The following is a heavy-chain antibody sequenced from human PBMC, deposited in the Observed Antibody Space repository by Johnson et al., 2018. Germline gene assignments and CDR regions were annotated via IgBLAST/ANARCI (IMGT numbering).Heavy chain of an antibody. Sequence: VQLVESGGGLVQPGGSLRLSCAASGFTFSSYAMSWVRQAPGKGLEWVSAISGSGGSTYYADSVKGRFTISRDNSKNTLYLQMNSLRAEDTAVDYCANAEDYYYGMDVWGQGTTVTVSS. V-gene: IGHV3-23*04. CDR1: GFTFSSYA. CDR2: ISGSGGST. J-gene: IGHJ6*02. CDR3: ANAEDYYYGMDV.